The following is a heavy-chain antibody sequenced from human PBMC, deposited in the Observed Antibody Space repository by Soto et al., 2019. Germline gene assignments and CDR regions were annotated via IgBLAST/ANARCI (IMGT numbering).Heavy chain of an antibody. Sequence: GGSLRLSCAASGFTFSSYGMHWVRQAPGKGLEWVAVISYDGSNKYYADSVKGRFTISRDNSKNTLYLQMNSLRAEDTAVYYCAKASGCSSTSCYYEGYYYYYMDVWGKGTTVTVSS. CDR3: AKASGCSSTSCYYEGYYYYYMDV. CDR2: ISYDGSNK. J-gene: IGHJ6*03. D-gene: IGHD2-2*01. V-gene: IGHV3-30*18. CDR1: GFTFSSYG.